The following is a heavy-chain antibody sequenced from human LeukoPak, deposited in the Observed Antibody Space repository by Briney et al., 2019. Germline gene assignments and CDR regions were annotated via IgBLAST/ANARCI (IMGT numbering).Heavy chain of an antibody. Sequence: GGSLRLSCAASGFTFSNNAMTWVRQAPGKGLECVSAITGTTATGDPPYYADSVRGRFTISRDNSKNTLYLQMNSLRAGDTALYYCAKESLRGHSYGFDNWGQGTLVTVSS. CDR3: AKESLRGHSYGFDN. CDR2: ITGTTATGDPP. J-gene: IGHJ4*02. V-gene: IGHV3-23*01. CDR1: GFTFSNNA. D-gene: IGHD5-18*01.